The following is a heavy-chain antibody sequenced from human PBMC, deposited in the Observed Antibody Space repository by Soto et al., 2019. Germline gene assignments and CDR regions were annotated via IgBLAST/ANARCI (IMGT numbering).Heavy chain of an antibody. J-gene: IGHJ4*02. Sequence: PSETLSLTCAVSGGSISSGGYSWSWIRQPPGKGLEWIGYIYHSGSTYYNPSLKSRVTISVDRSKNQFSLKLSSVTAADTAVYYCARAIGYGSQNFDYWGQGTLVTVSS. V-gene: IGHV4-30-2*01. CDR2: IYHSGST. D-gene: IGHD3-10*01. CDR3: ARAIGYGSQNFDY. CDR1: GGSISSGGYS.